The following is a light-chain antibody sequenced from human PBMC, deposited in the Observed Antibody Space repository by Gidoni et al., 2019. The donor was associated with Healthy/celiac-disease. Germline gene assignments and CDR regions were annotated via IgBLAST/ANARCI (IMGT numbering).Light chain of an antibody. V-gene: IGKV3-15*01. CDR1: QSVSSN. J-gene: IGKJ1*01. CDR2: GAS. Sequence: EIVMTQSPATLSVSPGERATLSCRASQSVSSNVAWYQQKPGQAPRLLIYGASTRATGIPARFSGSGSGPEFTLTISSLQSEDFAVYYCQQYNNWPQTFGQGTKVEIK. CDR3: QQYNNWPQT.